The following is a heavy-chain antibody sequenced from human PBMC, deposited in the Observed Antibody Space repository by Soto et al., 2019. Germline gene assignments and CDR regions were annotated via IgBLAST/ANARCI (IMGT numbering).Heavy chain of an antibody. CDR3: ARDKTFITNWFDP. Sequence: GASVKVSCKASGYTFTSYGTSWVRQAPGQGLEWMGWTSAYNGNTNYAQKLQGRVTMTTDTSTSTAYMELRSLRSDDTAVYYCARDKTFITNWFDPWGQGTLVTVSS. CDR2: TSAYNGNT. D-gene: IGHD3-16*01. J-gene: IGHJ5*02. V-gene: IGHV1-18*01. CDR1: GYTFTSYG.